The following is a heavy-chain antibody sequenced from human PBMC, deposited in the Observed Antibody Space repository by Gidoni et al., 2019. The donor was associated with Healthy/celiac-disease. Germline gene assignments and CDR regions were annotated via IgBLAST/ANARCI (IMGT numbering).Heavy chain of an antibody. J-gene: IGHJ4*02. V-gene: IGHV4-39*01. CDR2: IYYSGST. Sequence: QLQLQESGPGLVKPSETLSLTCTVSGGSISSSSYSWGWIRQPPGKGLEWIGSIYYSGSTYYNPSLKSRVTISVDTSKNQFSLKLSSVTAADTAVYYCARQHLPGADVVYWGQGTLVTVSS. CDR1: GGSISSSSYS. D-gene: IGHD3-10*01. CDR3: ARQHLPGADVVY.